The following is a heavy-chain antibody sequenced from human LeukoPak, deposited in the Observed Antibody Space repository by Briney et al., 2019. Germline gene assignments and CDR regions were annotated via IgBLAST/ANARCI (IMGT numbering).Heavy chain of an antibody. D-gene: IGHD1-26*01. V-gene: IGHV3-21*01. CDR2: ISSSSSYI. CDR1: GFTFSSYS. CDR3: ARRRGARRVGMDV. Sequence: GGSLRLSCAASGFTFSSYSMNWVRQAPGKGLEWVSSISSSSSYIYYADSVKGRFTISRDNAKNSLYLQMNSLRAEDTAVYYCARRRGARRVGMDVWGQGTTVTVSS. J-gene: IGHJ6*02.